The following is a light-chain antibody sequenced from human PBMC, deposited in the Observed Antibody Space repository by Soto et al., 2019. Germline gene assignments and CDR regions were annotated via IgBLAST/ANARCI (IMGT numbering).Light chain of an antibody. Sequence: DIQLTQSPSTLSASVGYSVTMTCRASQNISTSLAWYQHKPGKAPTLLMFDVSNLESGFPSRFSGSGSGTEFTLTISSLHSDDFATYYCQQYDYSRTFGQGTKVDIK. CDR3: QQYDYSRT. J-gene: IGKJ1*01. CDR1: QNISTS. V-gene: IGKV1-5*01. CDR2: DVS.